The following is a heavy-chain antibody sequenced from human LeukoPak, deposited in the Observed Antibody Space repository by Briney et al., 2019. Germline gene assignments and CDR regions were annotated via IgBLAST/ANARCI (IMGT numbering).Heavy chain of an antibody. J-gene: IGHJ4*02. D-gene: IGHD6-13*01. CDR3: ARSSPGYSSSWGEY. CDR1: GYTFTGYY. Sequence: ASVKVSCKASGYTFTGYYMHWVRQAPGQGLEWMGWINPNSGGTNYAQKFQGRVTMTRDTSISTAYMELSRLRSDDTAVYYCARSSPGYSSSWGEYWGQGTLVTVSS. V-gene: IGHV1-2*02. CDR2: INPNSGGT.